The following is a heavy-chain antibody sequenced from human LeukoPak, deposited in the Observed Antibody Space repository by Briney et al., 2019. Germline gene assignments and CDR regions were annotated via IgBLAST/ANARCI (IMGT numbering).Heavy chain of an antibody. CDR3: AREYGDLDY. J-gene: IGHJ4*02. Sequence: KPSETLSLTCIVSGGSISGFYWSWIRQPAGKGLEWIGRIYPSGGTNYNPSLKSRVTMSTDTSKNQFSLKLRFVTAADTAVYYCAREYGDLDYWGQGTLVTVSS. CDR2: IYPSGGT. D-gene: IGHD4-17*01. CDR1: GGSISGFY. V-gene: IGHV4-4*07.